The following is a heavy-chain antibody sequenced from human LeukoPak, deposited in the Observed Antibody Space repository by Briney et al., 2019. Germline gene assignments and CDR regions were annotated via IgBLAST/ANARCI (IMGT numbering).Heavy chain of an antibody. V-gene: IGHV4-61*02. CDR3: ARTDRGVGGWFDP. CDR1: GGSISSGSYY. CDR2: IYTSGST. Sequence: SETLSLTCTVSGGSISSGSYYWSWVRQPAGKGLEWIGRIYTSGSTNYNPSLKSRVTMSVDTSKNQFTLKLSSVTAADTAVYYCARTDRGVGGWFDPWGQGTLVTVSS. D-gene: IGHD3-10*01. J-gene: IGHJ5*02.